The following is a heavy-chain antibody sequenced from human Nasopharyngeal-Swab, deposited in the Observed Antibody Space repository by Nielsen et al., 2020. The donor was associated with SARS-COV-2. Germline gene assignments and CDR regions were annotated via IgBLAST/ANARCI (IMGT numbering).Heavy chain of an antibody. D-gene: IGHD1-26*01. CDR1: GGPISSSSYY. Sequence: SETLSPTSTVSGGPISSSSYYWGWIRQPPGKGLEWIGSIYYSGSTYYNPSLTRRVTISVDTSKHQFSLKVSSVTAADTAVYYCARHASGSYYPGVAGNWFDPWGQGTLVTVSS. V-gene: IGHV4-39*01. J-gene: IGHJ5*02. CDR3: ARHASGSYYPGVAGNWFDP. CDR2: IYYSGST.